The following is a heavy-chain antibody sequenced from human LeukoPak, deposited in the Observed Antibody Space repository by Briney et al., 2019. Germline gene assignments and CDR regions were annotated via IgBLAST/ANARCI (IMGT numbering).Heavy chain of an antibody. D-gene: IGHD4-17*01. V-gene: IGHV3-43*02. CDR3: AKDIRNDYGDYEGGFDP. Sequence: GSLRLSCAASGFTFDDYAMHWVRQAPGKGLEWVSLISGDGGSTYYADSVKGRFTISRDNSKNSLYLQMNSLRTEDTALYYCAKDIRNDYGDYEGGFDPWGQGTLVTVSS. J-gene: IGHJ5*02. CDR2: ISGDGGST. CDR1: GFTFDDYA.